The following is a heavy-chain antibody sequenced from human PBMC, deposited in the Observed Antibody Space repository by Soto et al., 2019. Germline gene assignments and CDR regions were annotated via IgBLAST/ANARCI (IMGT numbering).Heavy chain of an antibody. CDR2: ISHDGSEK. CDR3: ARAAAYFYHYYYAMDV. V-gene: IGHV3-30-3*01. CDR1: RFTFSSYA. D-gene: IGHD6-13*01. Sequence: QVQLVESGGGVVQPGTSLRLSCAASRFTFSSYAMDWVRQAPGKGLEWVAVISHDGSEKYYGDSVKDRFTISRDNPKNTVYLQMNSLRPEDTAVYYCARAAAYFYHYYYAMDVWGQGTAVTVSS. J-gene: IGHJ6*02.